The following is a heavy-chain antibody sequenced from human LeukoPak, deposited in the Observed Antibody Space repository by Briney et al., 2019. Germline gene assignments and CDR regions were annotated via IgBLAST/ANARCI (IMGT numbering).Heavy chain of an antibody. V-gene: IGHV1-18*01. D-gene: IGHD1-26*01. Sequence: ASVKVSCKASGYTFTNYGIGWVRQATGQGLECMGWISAYNANTNYAQRLQGRVIMTTDTSTSTAYMELRSLRSDDTAVYYCARDRWSGATGDYHYYYGMDVWGQGTTVTVSS. CDR3: ARDRWSGATGDYHYYYGMDV. CDR2: ISAYNANT. J-gene: IGHJ6*02. CDR1: GYTFTNYG.